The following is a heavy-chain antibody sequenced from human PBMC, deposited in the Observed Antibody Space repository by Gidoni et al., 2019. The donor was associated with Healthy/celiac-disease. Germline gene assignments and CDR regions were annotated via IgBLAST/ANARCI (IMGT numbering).Heavy chain of an antibody. CDR2: ISAYNGNT. Sequence: QVQLVQSGAEGKKPGAAVKVACKASGYTFTSYGISWVRQAPGQGLEWMGWISAYNGNTNYAQKLQGRVTMTTDTSTSTAYMELRSLRSDDTAVYYCARVTLYSSSWLGWFDPWGQGTLVTVSS. CDR1: GYTFTSYG. D-gene: IGHD6-13*01. J-gene: IGHJ5*02. V-gene: IGHV1-18*01. CDR3: ARVTLYSSSWLGWFDP.